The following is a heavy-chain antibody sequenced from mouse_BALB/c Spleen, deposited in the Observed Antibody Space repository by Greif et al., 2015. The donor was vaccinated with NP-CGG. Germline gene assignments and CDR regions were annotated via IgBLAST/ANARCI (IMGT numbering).Heavy chain of an antibody. CDR2: IWSGGST. J-gene: IGHJ4*01. D-gene: IGHD2-1*01. Sequence: VQGVESGPDLVQPSQSLSITCTVSGFSLTSYGVHWVRQSPGKGLEWLGVIWSGGSTDYNAAFISRLSISKDNSKSQVFFKMNSLQADDTAIYYCARRYGNYNAMDYWGQGTSVTVSS. V-gene: IGHV2-4-1*01. CDR1: GFSLTSYG. CDR3: ARRYGNYNAMDY.